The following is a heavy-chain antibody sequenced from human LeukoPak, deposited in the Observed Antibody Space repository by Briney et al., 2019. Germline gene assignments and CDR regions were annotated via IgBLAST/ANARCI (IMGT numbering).Heavy chain of an antibody. CDR1: GGSISSYY. CDR2: IYYSGIT. J-gene: IGHJ4*02. V-gene: IGHV4-59*01. CDR3: AKEPISGSQTAFDY. Sequence: SETLSLTCTVSGGSISSYYWSWIRQPPGKGLEWIGYIYYSGITNYNPSLKSQVTISVDTSKNQFSLKLSSVTAADTAVYYCAKEPISGSQTAFDYWGQGTLVTVSS. D-gene: IGHD1-26*01.